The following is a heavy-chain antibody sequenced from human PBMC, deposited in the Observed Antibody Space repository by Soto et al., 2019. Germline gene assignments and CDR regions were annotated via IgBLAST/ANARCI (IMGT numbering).Heavy chain of an antibody. CDR2: ISWNSGSI. V-gene: IGHV3-9*01. D-gene: IGHD3-10*01. CDR1: GFTFDDYA. CDR3: AKEGYYYGSGSYYRASNWFDP. Sequence: EVQLVESGGGLVQPGRSLRLSCAASGFTFDDYAMHWVRQASGKGLEWVSGISWNSGSIGYADSVKGRFTISRDNAKNSLYLQMNSLRAEDTALYYCAKEGYYYGSGSYYRASNWFDPWGQGTLVTVSS. J-gene: IGHJ5*02.